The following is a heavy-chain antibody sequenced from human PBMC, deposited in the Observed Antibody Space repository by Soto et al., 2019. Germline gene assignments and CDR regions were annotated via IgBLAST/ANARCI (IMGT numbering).Heavy chain of an antibody. CDR1: GYTFTSYG. CDR2: ISAYNVNT. D-gene: IGHD3-22*01. V-gene: IGHV1-18*04. CDR3: ARGVGDSSGYYYFDY. J-gene: IGHJ4*02. Sequence: ACVKFSCNASGYTFTSYGISWVRQAPGQGLEWMGWISAYNVNTNYAQKLQGRVTMTTDTSTSTAYMELRSLRSDDTAVYYCARGVGDSSGYYYFDYWGQGTLVTVSS.